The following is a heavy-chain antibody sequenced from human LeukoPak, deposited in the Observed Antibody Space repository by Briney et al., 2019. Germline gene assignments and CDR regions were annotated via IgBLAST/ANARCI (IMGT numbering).Heavy chain of an antibody. Sequence: ASVKVPCKASGYTFTSYGISWVRQAPGQGLEWMGWISTYNGNTNYAQKLQGRVTMTTDTSTSTAYMELRSLRSDDTAVYYCARDGADYDFWSGYGYGMDVWGQGTTVTVSS. V-gene: IGHV1-18*01. D-gene: IGHD3-3*01. CDR2: ISTYNGNT. CDR1: GYTFTSYG. CDR3: ARDGADYDFWSGYGYGMDV. J-gene: IGHJ6*02.